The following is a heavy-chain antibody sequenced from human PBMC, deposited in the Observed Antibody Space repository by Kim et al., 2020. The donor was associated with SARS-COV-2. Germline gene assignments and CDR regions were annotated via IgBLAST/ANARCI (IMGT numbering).Heavy chain of an antibody. CDR3: ARTLYAILTGYYPKPFDY. V-gene: IGHV4-39*01. D-gene: IGHD3-9*01. Sequence: SETLSLTCTVSGGSINSSSYYWGWIRQPPGKGLEWIGSIYYSGSTYYNPSLKSRVTISVDTSKNQFSLKLSSVTAADTAVYYCARTLYAILTGYYPKPFDYWGQGTLVTVSS. CDR1: GGSINSSSYY. CDR2: IYYSGST. J-gene: IGHJ4*02.